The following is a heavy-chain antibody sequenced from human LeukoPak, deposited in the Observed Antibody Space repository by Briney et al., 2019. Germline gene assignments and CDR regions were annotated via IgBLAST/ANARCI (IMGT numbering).Heavy chain of an antibody. D-gene: IGHD5-24*01. CDR1: GFTFSSYG. J-gene: IGHJ4*02. CDR3: AKDISMGERWLQSHFDY. Sequence: GRSLRLSCAASGFTFSSYGMHWVRQAPGKGLEWVAVISYDGSNKYYADSVKGRFTISRDDSKNTLYLQMNSLRAEDTAVYYCAKDISMGERWLQSHFDYWGQGTLVTVSS. CDR2: ISYDGSNK. V-gene: IGHV3-30*18.